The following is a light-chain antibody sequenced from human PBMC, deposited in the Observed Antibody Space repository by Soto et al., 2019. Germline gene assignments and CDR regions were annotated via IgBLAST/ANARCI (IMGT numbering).Light chain of an antibody. CDR2: DAS. Sequence: EIVLTQSPGTLSLSPGEGATLSCRASQSVPKNYLAWYQQKPGQAPRLLIHDASSRATGIPDRFSGSGSGTDFTLTISRLEPEDFAVYYCQQCSTSPLTFGGGTKVEIK. CDR3: QQCSTSPLT. J-gene: IGKJ4*01. CDR1: QSVPKNY. V-gene: IGKV3-20*01.